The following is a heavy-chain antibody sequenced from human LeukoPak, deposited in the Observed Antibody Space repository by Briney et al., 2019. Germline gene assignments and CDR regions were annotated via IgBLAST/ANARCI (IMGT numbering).Heavy chain of an antibody. CDR2: IRYDGSNK. CDR3: ARDLNKHIVVVTALGAFDI. V-gene: IGHV3-30*02. D-gene: IGHD2-21*02. CDR1: GFTFSSYG. J-gene: IGHJ3*02. Sequence: GGSLRLSCAASGFTFSSYGMHWVRQAPGRGLEWVAFIRYDGSNKYYADSVKGRFTISRDNAKNSLYLQMNSLRAEDTAVHYCARDLNKHIVVVTALGAFDIWGQGTMVTVSS.